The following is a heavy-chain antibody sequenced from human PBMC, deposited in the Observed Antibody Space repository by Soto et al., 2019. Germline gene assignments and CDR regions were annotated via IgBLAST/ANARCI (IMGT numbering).Heavy chain of an antibody. CDR1: GLSLSTSGVG. CDR3: XXXXXXRXXVXSXY. J-gene: IGHJ4*02. Sequence: QITLKESGPTLVKPTQTLTLTCTLSGLSLSTSGVGVGWIRQPPGKALEWLALIYWDDDKRYSPSLSSRLTITKDTSKNQVILTLTNXXPVDXAXYYXXXXXXXRXXVXSXYWGQGTLVTVSS. CDR2: IYWDDDK. V-gene: IGHV2-5*02. D-gene: IGHD3-10*01.